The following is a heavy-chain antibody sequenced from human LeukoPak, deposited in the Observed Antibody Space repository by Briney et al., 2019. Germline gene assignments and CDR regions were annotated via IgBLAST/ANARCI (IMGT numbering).Heavy chain of an antibody. Sequence: ASVKGSCTASGYTFTVYYMHWVRQAPGQGLEWMGWINPNSGGTNYAQKFQGRVTMTRDTSISTAYMELSRLRSDDTAVYYCARALGGSGWYSSWFDPWGQGTLVTVSS. V-gene: IGHV1-2*02. CDR1: GYTFTVYY. CDR2: INPNSGGT. CDR3: ARALGGSGWYSSWFDP. J-gene: IGHJ5*02. D-gene: IGHD6-19*01.